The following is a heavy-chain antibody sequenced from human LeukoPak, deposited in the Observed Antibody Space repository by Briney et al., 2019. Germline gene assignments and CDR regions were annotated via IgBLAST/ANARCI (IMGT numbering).Heavy chain of an antibody. D-gene: IGHD6-13*01. CDR1: GYSFTTHW. J-gene: IGHJ4*02. Sequence: GESLKISCKGSGYSFTTHWIGWVRQMPGKGLEWMGIIYPGDSDTRYSPSFQGQVTLSADKSISTAYLQWSSLKASDTAIYYCASPPMGAGGMDLDYGAREPRYPVS. V-gene: IGHV5-51*01. CDR3: ASPPMGAGGMDLDY. CDR2: IYPGDSDT.